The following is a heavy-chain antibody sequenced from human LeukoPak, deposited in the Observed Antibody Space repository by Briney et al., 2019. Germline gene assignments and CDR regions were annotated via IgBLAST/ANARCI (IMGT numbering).Heavy chain of an antibody. Sequence: PGGSLRLSCAASGFTFSSYVMHWVRQAPGKGLEWVAVISCDGNNKYYADSVKGRFTISRDNSKNTLYLQMNSLRAEDTAVYYCARGLGCSSGWSKGYFDYWGQGTLVTVSS. CDR2: ISCDGNNK. CDR1: GFTFSSYV. D-gene: IGHD6-19*01. J-gene: IGHJ4*02. CDR3: ARGLGCSSGWSKGYFDY. V-gene: IGHV3-30-3*01.